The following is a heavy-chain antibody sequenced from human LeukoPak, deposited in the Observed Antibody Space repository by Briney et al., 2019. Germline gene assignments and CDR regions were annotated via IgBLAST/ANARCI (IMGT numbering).Heavy chain of an antibody. CDR3: ARVACSSTSCPDY. CDR2: ISYDGSNK. V-gene: IGHV3-30*04. J-gene: IGHJ4*02. D-gene: IGHD2-2*01. CDR1: GFTFSSYA. Sequence: GGSLRLSCAASGFTFSSYAMLWVRQAPGKGLEWVAVISYDGSNKYYADSVKGRFTISRDNSKNTLYLQMNNVRAEDTAIYYCARVACSSTSCPDYWGQGTLVTVSS.